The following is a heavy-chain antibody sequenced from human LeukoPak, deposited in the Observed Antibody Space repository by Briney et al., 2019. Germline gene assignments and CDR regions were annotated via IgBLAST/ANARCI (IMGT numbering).Heavy chain of an antibody. CDR3: ARGGATMVRGTSYYYMDV. D-gene: IGHD3-10*01. CDR1: GGSFGGYY. Sequence: SETLSLTCAVYGGSFGGYYWSWIRQPPGKGLEWIGEINHSGSTTYNPSLKSRVTISVDTSKNQFSLKLSSVTAADTAVYYCARGGATMVRGTSYYYMDVWVKGTTVTVSS. J-gene: IGHJ6*03. V-gene: IGHV4-34*01. CDR2: INHSGST.